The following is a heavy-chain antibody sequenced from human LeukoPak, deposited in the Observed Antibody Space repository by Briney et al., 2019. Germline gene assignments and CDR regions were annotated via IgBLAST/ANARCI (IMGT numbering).Heavy chain of an antibody. V-gene: IGHV4-30-4*01. D-gene: IGHD3-3*01. CDR1: GGSISRGDYY. CDR3: ARGRFLASYYYGMDV. Sequence: SETLSLTCTVSGGSISRGDYYWSWIRQPPGKGLEWIGYIYYSGSTYYNPSLKSRVTISVDTSKNQFSLKLSSVTAADTAVYYCARGRFLASYYYGMDVWGQGTTVTVSS. J-gene: IGHJ6*02. CDR2: IYYSGST.